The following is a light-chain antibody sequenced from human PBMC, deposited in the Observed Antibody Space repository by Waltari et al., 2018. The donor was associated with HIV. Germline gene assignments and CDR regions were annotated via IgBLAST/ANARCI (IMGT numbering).Light chain of an antibody. V-gene: IGKV3-11*01. CDR2: ETS. CDR3: QQRTDGLS. CDR1: QNIINH. J-gene: IGKJ2*03. Sequence: EIFLTQTPATLSLSPGQTATLSCGASQNIINHLAWYQQHSGRPPRLLIYETSSRPTTTPVRFSGSGSETDFTLTISNLEPEDFAVYYCQQRTDGLSFGPGT.